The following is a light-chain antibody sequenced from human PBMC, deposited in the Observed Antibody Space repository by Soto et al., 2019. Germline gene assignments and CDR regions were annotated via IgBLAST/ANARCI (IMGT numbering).Light chain of an antibody. J-gene: IGKJ1*01. CDR3: QQYNSYSWT. CDR1: QSVSSY. V-gene: IGKV3-11*01. Sequence: EIVLTQSPATLSLSPGERATLSCRASQSVSSYLAWYQQKPGQAPRLVIYDASTRATGIPDRFSGSGSETDFTLTISSLQPDDFATYYCQQYNSYSWTFGQGTKVDIK. CDR2: DAS.